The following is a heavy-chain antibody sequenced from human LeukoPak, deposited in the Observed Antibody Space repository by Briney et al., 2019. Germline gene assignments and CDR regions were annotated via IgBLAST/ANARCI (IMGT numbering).Heavy chain of an antibody. CDR3: ALLAVASDFDY. CDR2: INSSGRTR. J-gene: IGHJ4*02. V-gene: IGHV3-48*03. D-gene: IGHD6-19*01. CDR1: GFPFSVFE. Sequence: GGSLRLSCAVSGFPFSVFEMNWVRQAPGKGLEWVSYINSSGRTRYYADSVKGRFTISRDNAKNSLYLQMNSLRVEDTGVYYCALLAVASDFDYWGQGALVTVSS.